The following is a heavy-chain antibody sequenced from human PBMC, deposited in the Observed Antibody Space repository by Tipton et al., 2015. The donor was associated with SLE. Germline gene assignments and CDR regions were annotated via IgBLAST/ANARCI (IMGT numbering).Heavy chain of an antibody. Sequence: LRLSCTVSGGSISSHYWNWIRPPPGKGLEWIGFIYDSGSTNNNPPLKSRVRISLDTSKNQVSLKVTSVTPADTATYFCARGQEVAATDHYYYMDVWGKGTTVTVSS. D-gene: IGHD6-19*01. V-gene: IGHV4-59*11. J-gene: IGHJ6*03. CDR2: IYDSGST. CDR1: GGSISSHY. CDR3: ARGQEVAATDHYYYMDV.